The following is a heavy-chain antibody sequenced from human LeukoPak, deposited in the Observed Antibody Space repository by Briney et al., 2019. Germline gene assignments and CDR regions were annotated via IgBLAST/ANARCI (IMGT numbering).Heavy chain of an antibody. CDR2: ISKSGST. Sequence: RGGSLTLSCAASRFTFSNYAMCWVRQAPGKGLEWVSAISKSGSTFYADSVKGRFTISRDNSRNTLYLQMDSLRADDTAVYYCAKAWTGFGGDVWGQGTTVTVSS. CDR1: RFTFSNYA. J-gene: IGHJ6*02. CDR3: AKAWTGFGGDV. V-gene: IGHV3-23*01. D-gene: IGHD3-3*01.